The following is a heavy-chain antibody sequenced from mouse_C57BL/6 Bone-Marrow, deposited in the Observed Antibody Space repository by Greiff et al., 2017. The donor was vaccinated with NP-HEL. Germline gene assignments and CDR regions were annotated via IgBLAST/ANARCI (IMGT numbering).Heavy chain of an antibody. Sequence: VQLQQPGAELVKPGASVKLSCKASGYTFTTYWMQWVKQRPGQGLEWIGEIDPSDSYTNYNQKFKGKATLTVDTSSSTANTQLSSLTSEDSAVYYCARKAYYGRSYEFAYWGQGTLVTVSA. V-gene: IGHV1-50*01. CDR3: ARKAYYGRSYEFAY. CDR2: IDPSDSYT. D-gene: IGHD1-1*01. J-gene: IGHJ3*01. CDR1: GYTFTTYW.